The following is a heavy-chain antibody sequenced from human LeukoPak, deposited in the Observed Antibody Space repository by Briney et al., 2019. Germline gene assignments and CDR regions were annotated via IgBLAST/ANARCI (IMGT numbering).Heavy chain of an antibody. CDR3: VRGVGVSRFNYLDS. D-gene: IGHD6-13*01. CDR1: GFTFSSFC. CDR2: IWYDASNK. Sequence: GGSLRLSCAASGFTFSSFCMHWVRQAPGKGLEWVAGIWYDASNKYYADSVKGRFTISRDNSKNTLYLQMNSLRDDDTAVYYCVRGVGVSRFNYLDSWGQGTLVIVSS. J-gene: IGHJ4*02. V-gene: IGHV3-33*01.